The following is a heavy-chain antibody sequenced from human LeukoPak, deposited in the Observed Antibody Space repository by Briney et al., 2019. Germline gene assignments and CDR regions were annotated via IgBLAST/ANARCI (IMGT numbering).Heavy chain of an antibody. CDR2: ISSSSSYI. V-gene: IGHV3-21*01. D-gene: IGHD2-21*02. CDR1: GFTFSSYS. J-gene: IGHJ4*02. CDR3: ARDGAIVVVTAIYCFDY. Sequence: PGGALRLSRAASGFTFSSYSMNWVRQAPGKGLEGVSSISSSSSYIYYADSVKGRSTISRDNAKNSLYLQMNSLRAEDTAVYYCARDGAIVVVTAIYCFDYWGQGTLVTVSS.